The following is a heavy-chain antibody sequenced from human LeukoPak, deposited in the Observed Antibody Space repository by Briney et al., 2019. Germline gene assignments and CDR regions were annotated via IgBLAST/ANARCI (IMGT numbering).Heavy chain of an antibody. CDR1: GFTFSSYA. V-gene: IGHV3-30-3*01. CDR3: AKVVRGGDPSV. D-gene: IGHD2-21*02. Sequence: GGSLRLSCAASGFTFSSYAMHWVRQAPGKGLEWVAVISYDGSNKYYADSVKGRFTISRDNSKNTLYLQMNSLRAEDTAVYYCAKVVRGGDPSVWGQGTMVTVSS. J-gene: IGHJ3*01. CDR2: ISYDGSNK.